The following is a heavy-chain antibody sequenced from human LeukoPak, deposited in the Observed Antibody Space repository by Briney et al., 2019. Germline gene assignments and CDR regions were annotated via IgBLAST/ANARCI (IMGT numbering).Heavy chain of an antibody. Sequence: SVKVSCKASGYTFTSYGISWVRQAPGQGLEWMGRIIPILGIANYAQKFQGRVTITADKSTSTAYMELSSLRSEDTAVYYCASEVEIVGATSAFDYWGQGTLVTVSS. CDR1: GYTFTSYG. CDR2: IIPILGIA. J-gene: IGHJ4*02. D-gene: IGHD1-26*01. V-gene: IGHV1-69*04. CDR3: ASEVEIVGATSAFDY.